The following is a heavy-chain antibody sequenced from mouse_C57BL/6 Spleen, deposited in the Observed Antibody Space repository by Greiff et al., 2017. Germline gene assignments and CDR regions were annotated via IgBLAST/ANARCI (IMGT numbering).Heavy chain of an antibody. V-gene: IGHV1-81*01. CDR2: IYPRSGNT. CDR1: GYTFTSYG. Sequence: QVQLKQSGAELARPGASVKLSCKASGYTFTSYGISWVKQRTGQGLEWIGEIYPRSGNTYYNEKFKGKATLTADKSSSTAYMELRSLTSEDSAVXFCARGYDGYPWFAYWGQGTLVTVSA. D-gene: IGHD2-3*01. CDR3: ARGYDGYPWFAY. J-gene: IGHJ3*01.